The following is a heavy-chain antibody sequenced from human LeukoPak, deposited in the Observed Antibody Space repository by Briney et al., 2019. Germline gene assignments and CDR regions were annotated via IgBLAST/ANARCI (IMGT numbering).Heavy chain of an antibody. CDR2: ISYDGSNK. CDR1: GITFSSYA. J-gene: IGHJ4*02. V-gene: IGHV3-30-3*01. Sequence: PGGSLRLFWAASGITFSSYAMHWGRPAPGKGLEWVAVISYDGSNKYYADSVKGRFTISRDNAKNTLYLQMNSLRAEDTAVYYCARDLLRYCSGGSCYYFDYWGQGTLVTVSS. CDR3: ARDLLRYCSGGSCYYFDY. D-gene: IGHD2-15*01.